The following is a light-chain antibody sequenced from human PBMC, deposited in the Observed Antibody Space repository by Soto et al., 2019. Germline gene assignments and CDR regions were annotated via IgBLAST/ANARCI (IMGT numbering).Light chain of an antibody. Sequence: IQRNQGASTLPAKEGDRVTNTSRASQRISNWLAWYQQKPGTAPKVLIYAASSLQSVVPSRFSGSGSGTDFTLTSSSLQPEDDGTYYCQKYASALLTFGGGTKVEI. CDR2: AAS. J-gene: IGKJ4*01. CDR1: QRISNW. V-gene: IGKV1-5*01. CDR3: QKYASALLT.